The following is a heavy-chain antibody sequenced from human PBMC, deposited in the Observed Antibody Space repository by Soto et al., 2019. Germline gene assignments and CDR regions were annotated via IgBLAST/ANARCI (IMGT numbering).Heavy chain of an antibody. Sequence: ASVKVSCKASGYTFTSYYMHWVRQAPGQGLEWMGMINPSGGSTSYAQKFQGRVTMTTDASTTTAYMELNSLRSEDTAVYYCATGSFTSTGGRIGYHYNAMDVWGQGTTVTVSS. CDR1: GYTFTSYY. CDR2: INPSGGST. V-gene: IGHV1-46*01. CDR3: ATGSFTSTGGRIGYHYNAMDV. D-gene: IGHD2-2*01. J-gene: IGHJ6*02.